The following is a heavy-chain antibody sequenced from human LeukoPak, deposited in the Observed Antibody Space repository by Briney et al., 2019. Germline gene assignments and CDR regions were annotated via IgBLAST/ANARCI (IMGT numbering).Heavy chain of an antibody. J-gene: IGHJ5*02. CDR2: INHSGST. CDR1: GGSFSGYY. V-gene: IGHV4-34*01. Sequence: SETLSLTCAVYGGSFSGYYWSWIRQPPGKGLEWIGEINHSGSTNYNPSLKSRVTISVDTSKNQFSLKLSSVTAADTAVYYCARVNGRDDYGDQGRFDPWGRGTLVTVSS. CDR3: ARVNGRDDYGDQGRFDP. D-gene: IGHD4-17*01.